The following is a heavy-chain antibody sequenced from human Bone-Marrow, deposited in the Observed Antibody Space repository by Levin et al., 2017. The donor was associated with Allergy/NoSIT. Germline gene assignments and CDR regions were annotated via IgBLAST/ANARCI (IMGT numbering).Heavy chain of an antibody. CDR2: IFTTGST. Sequence: SETLSLTCLVSGGSNSNYYWSWIRQPAGKGLEWIGNIFTTGSTNYNPSLKNRVTISMGSSKNQFSLHLTSVTAADTAVYYSARGGNWFDPWGQGTPVTVSS. D-gene: IGHD3-10*01. CDR3: ARGGNWFDP. V-gene: IGHV4-4*07. J-gene: IGHJ5*02. CDR1: GGSNSNYY.